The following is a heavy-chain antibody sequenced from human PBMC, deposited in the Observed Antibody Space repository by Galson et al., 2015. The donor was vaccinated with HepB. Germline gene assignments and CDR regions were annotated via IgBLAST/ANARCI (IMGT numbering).Heavy chain of an antibody. CDR1: GFTFSYSS. CDR3: VRSQGGEPGTIRLDY. CDR2: ISSSSSTI. J-gene: IGHJ4*02. V-gene: IGHV3-48*04. D-gene: IGHD2-2*02. Sequence: SLRLSCAASGFTFSYSSMNWVRQAPGKGPEWISYISSSSSTIYYRNSVKGRFTISRDNAERSLFLQMNGLRAEDTAVYYCVRSQGGEPGTIRLDYWGQGTLVTVSS.